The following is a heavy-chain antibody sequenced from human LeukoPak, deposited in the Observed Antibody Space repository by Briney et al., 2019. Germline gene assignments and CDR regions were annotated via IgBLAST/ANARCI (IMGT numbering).Heavy chain of an antibody. CDR2: INHSGST. D-gene: IGHD3-10*01. V-gene: IGHV4-34*01. Sequence: SETLSLTCAVYGGSFSGYYWSWIRQPPGKGLEWIGEINHSGSTNYNPSLKSRVTISVDTSKNQFSLKLSSVTAADTAVYYCARGRMVPVRPNYYMDVWGKGTTVTVSS. CDR1: GGSFSGYY. J-gene: IGHJ6*03. CDR3: ARGRMVPVRPNYYMDV.